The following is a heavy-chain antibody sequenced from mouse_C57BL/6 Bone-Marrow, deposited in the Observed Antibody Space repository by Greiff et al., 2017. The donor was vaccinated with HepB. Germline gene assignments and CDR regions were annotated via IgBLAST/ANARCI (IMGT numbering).Heavy chain of an antibody. CDR1: GFTFSDYG. Sequence: EVMLVESGGGLVKPGGSLKLSCAASGFTFSDYGMHWVRQAPEKGLEWVAYISSGSSTIYYADTVKGRFTISRDNAKNPLFLQMTSLRSEDTAMYYCARRITTVVATYYFDYWGQGTTLTVSS. D-gene: IGHD1-1*01. CDR2: ISSGSSTI. V-gene: IGHV5-17*01. CDR3: ARRITTVVATYYFDY. J-gene: IGHJ2*01.